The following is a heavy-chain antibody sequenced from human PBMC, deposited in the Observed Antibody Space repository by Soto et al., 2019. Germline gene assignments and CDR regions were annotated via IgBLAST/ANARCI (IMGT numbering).Heavy chain of an antibody. CDR3: AKVGPTPPSSTSCYFSDY. Sequence: GGSLRLSCAASGFTFSSYAMSWVRQAPGKGLEWVSAISGSGGSTYYADSVKGRFTISRDNSKNTLYLQMNSLRAEDTAVYYCAKVGPTPPSSTSCYFSDYWGQGTLVTRLL. V-gene: IGHV3-23*01. CDR2: ISGSGGST. J-gene: IGHJ4*02. CDR1: GFTFSSYA. D-gene: IGHD2-2*01.